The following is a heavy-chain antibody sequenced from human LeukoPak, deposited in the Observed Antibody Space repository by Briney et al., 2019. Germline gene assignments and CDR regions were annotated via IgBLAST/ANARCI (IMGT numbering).Heavy chain of an antibody. J-gene: IGHJ4*02. CDR2: INHSGST. V-gene: IGHV4-34*01. CDR1: GGSFSGYY. CDR3: ARLAPSGWYDY. D-gene: IGHD6-19*01. Sequence: PSETLSLTXAVYGGSFSGYYWSWLRQPRGKGLEWIGEINHSGSTNYNPSLKSRVTISVDTSKSQFSLKLSSVTAADTAVYYCARLAPSGWYDYWGQGTLVTVSS.